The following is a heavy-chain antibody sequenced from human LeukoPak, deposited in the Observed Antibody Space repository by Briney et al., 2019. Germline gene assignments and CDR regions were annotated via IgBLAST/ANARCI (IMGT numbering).Heavy chain of an antibody. Sequence: SETLSLTCTVSGVSISSYYWSWIRQPPGKGLEWIGEINHSGSTNYNPSLKSRVTISVDTSKNQFSLKLSSVTAADTAVYYCARLSTPTLYQLVPYYYGMDVWGQGTTVTVSS. CDR3: ARLSTPTLYQLVPYYYGMDV. D-gene: IGHD6-6*01. V-gene: IGHV4-34*01. J-gene: IGHJ6*02. CDR2: INHSGST. CDR1: GVSISSYY.